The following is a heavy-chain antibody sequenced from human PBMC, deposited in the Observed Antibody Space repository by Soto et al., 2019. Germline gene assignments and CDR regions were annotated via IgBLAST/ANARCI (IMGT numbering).Heavy chain of an antibody. CDR3: ASVGGSYRIDY. J-gene: IGHJ4*02. CDR1: GACISSYY. V-gene: IGHV4-59*01. D-gene: IGHD1-26*01. Sequence: SETLSLTCTVSGACISSYYWSWIRQPPGKGLEWIGYIYYSGSTNYNPSLKSRVTISVDTSKNQFSLKLSSVTAADTAVYYCASVGGSYRIDYWGQGTLVTASS. CDR2: IYYSGST.